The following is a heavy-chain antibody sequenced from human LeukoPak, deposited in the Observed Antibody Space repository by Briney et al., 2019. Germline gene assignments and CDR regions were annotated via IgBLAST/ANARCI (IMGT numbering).Heavy chain of an antibody. V-gene: IGHV1-8*01. Sequence: ASVKVSCKASGYTFTSYDINWVRQATGQGLEWMGWMYPNSGNTGYAQKFQGRVTMTRNTSISTAYMELSSLRSEDTAVYYCAKASWVSNADAVLWGQGTLVTVSS. J-gene: IGHJ4*02. CDR2: MYPNSGNT. CDR3: AKASWVSNADAVL. D-gene: IGHD1-1*01. CDR1: GYTFTSYD.